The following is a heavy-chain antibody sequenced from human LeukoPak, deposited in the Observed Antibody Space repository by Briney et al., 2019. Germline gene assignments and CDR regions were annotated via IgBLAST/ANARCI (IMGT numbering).Heavy chain of an antibody. CDR1: GYTFTSYG. CDR3: ARDFMVRGVIGWFDP. J-gene: IGHJ5*02. CDR2: ISAYNGNT. V-gene: IGHV1-18*01. Sequence: ASVKVSCKASGYTFTSYGISWVRQAPGQGLEWMGWISAYNGNTNYAQKLQGRVTMTTDTSTSTAYMELRSLRSDDTAVYYCARDFMVRGVIGWFDPWGQGTLVTVSS. D-gene: IGHD3-10*01.